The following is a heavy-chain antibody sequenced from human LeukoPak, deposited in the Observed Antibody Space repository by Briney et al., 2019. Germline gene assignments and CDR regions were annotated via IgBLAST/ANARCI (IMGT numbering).Heavy chain of an antibody. CDR2: ISGSGGST. Sequence: GGSLRLSCAASGFSFSTHLMTWLRQAPGKGLEWVSAISGSGGSTYYADSVKGRFTISRDNSKNTLYLQMNSLRAEDTAVYYCAKGRLVATIVLLFDYWGQGTLVTVSS. CDR1: GFSFSTHL. J-gene: IGHJ4*02. D-gene: IGHD5-12*01. CDR3: AKGRLVATIVLLFDY. V-gene: IGHV3-23*01.